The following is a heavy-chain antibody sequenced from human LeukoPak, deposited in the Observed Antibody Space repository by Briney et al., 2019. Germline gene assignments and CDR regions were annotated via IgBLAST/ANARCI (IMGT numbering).Heavy chain of an antibody. CDR3: ARESYCGGDCYSED. CDR2: IYTSGST. J-gene: IGHJ4*02. CDR1: GGSISSGSYY. D-gene: IGHD2-21*02. V-gene: IGHV4-61*02. Sequence: SETLSLTCTVSGGSISSGSYYWSWLRQPAGTGLEWIGRIYTSGSTNYNPSLKSRVTISVDTSKNQFSLKLSSVTAADTAVYYCARESYCGGDCYSEDWGQGTLVTASS.